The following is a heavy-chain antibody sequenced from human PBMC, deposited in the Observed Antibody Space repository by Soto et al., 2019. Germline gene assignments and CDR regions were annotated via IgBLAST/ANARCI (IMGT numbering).Heavy chain of an antibody. CDR1: GFSLNSSGVG. Sequence: QITLKESGPTLVKPTQTLTLTCTFSGFSLNSSGVGVGWIRQPPGKAPECLALIYWDDNKRYSPSLQSRLTLTKDTSKNQVVLSMTNMDPVDTATYYCAHRRLNGAFYYWGQGTLVTVSS. D-gene: IGHD7-27*01. V-gene: IGHV2-5*02. CDR2: IYWDDNK. J-gene: IGHJ4*02. CDR3: AHRRLNGAFYY.